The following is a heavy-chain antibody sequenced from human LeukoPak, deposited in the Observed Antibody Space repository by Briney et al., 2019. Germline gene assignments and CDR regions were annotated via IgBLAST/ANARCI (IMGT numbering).Heavy chain of an antibody. CDR1: GGSISSYY. J-gene: IGHJ3*01. CDR2: IYYSGST. D-gene: IGHD3-10*02. CDR3: ARFXXGLRTIFDAFXX. V-gene: IGHV4-59*01. Sequence: SETLSLTCTVSGGSISSYYWSWIRQPPGKGLEWIGYIYYSGSTNYNPSLKSRVTISVDTSENQFSLKLSSVTAADTAVYYCARFXXGLRTIFDAFXXXGQXTXVTXXX.